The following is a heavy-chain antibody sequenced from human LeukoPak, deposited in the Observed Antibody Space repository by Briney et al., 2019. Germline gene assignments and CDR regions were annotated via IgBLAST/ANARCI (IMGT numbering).Heavy chain of an antibody. CDR2: IRSSGDST. D-gene: IGHD6-19*01. J-gene: IGHJ1*01. Sequence: GGSLRLSCAASGFTFATYTMSWVRQIPGKGLESVSAIRSSGDSTYYADSAKGRFTISRDNSKNTLYLQMNSLRAEDTAVYYCAKGGAVTGTMYFQYWGQGTLVTVSS. CDR1: GFTFATYT. V-gene: IGHV3-23*01. CDR3: AKGGAVTGTMYFQY.